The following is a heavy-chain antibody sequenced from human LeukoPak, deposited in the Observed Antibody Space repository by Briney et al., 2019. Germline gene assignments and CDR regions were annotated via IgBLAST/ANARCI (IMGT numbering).Heavy chain of an antibody. CDR1: EFTFNHYA. D-gene: IGHD6-19*01. CDR2: ISGSGGRT. V-gene: IGHV3-23*01. J-gene: IGHJ4*02. Sequence: GGSLRLSCAASEFTFNHYAMNWVRQAPGKGLEWVSAISGSGGRTYYADSVKGRFTISRDNSKNTLYLQMNSLRAEDTAVYYCARDRGSGLDYWGQGTLVTVSS. CDR3: ARDRGSGLDY.